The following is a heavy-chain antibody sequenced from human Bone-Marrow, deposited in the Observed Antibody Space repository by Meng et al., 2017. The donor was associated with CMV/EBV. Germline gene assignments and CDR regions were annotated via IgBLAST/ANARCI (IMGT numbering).Heavy chain of an antibody. CDR1: GFTFSSYE. Sequence: SLKISCAASGFTFSSYEMHLVRQAPGKGLEWLSHIDSSGSVIYYTDSVKGRFAISRDNAKNSLYLQMNSLRAEDTAVYSCARADYYDTSGYHYLDYWGQGTLVTVSS. CDR2: IDSSGSVI. J-gene: IGHJ4*02. CDR3: ARADYYDTSGYHYLDY. D-gene: IGHD3-22*01. V-gene: IGHV3-48*03.